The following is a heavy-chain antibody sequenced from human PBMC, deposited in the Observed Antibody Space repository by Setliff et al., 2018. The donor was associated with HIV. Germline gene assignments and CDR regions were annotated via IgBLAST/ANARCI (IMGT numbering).Heavy chain of an antibody. Sequence: PGGSLRLSCAASGFIFDDYGMSWVRQAPGKGLEWVAFIRYDGSNKYYADSVKGRFTISRDNSKNTLYLQMNSLRAEDTAVYYCAKDRYYDSSGSPFDYWGQGTLVTVSS. D-gene: IGHD3-22*01. V-gene: IGHV3-30*02. CDR3: AKDRYYDSSGSPFDY. CDR2: IRYDGSNK. CDR1: GFIFDDYG. J-gene: IGHJ4*02.